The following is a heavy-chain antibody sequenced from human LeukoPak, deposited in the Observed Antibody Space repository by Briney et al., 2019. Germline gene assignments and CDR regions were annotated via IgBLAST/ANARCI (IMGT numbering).Heavy chain of an antibody. CDR3: ATRPPGESYVPYFDY. V-gene: IGHV4-61*01. CDR2: IYYSGNT. J-gene: IGHJ4*02. CDR1: GGSVSSDTYY. Sequence: PSETLSLTCTVSGGSVSSDTYYWSWIRQPPGKGLEWIGYIYYSGNTNYNPSLKSRVTISVDTSKNQFSLRLSSVTAADTAVYYCATRPPGESYVPYFDYWSQGIPVTVSS. D-gene: IGHD2-2*01.